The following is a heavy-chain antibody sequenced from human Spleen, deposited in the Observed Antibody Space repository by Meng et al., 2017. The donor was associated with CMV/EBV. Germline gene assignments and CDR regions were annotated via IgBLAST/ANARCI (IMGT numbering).Heavy chain of an antibody. CDR1: GYSFTSYW. CDR2: IYPGDSDT. J-gene: IGHJ2*01. D-gene: IGHD2-2*01. V-gene: IGHV5-51*01. CDR3: ARRVRGYCSSTSCYLNPNWYFDL. Sequence: GGSLRLSCKGSGYSFTSYWIGWVRQMPGKGLEWMGIIYPGDSDTRYSPSFQGQVTISADKSISTAYLQWSSLKASDTAMYYCARRVRGYCSSTSCYLNPNWYFDLWGRGTLVTVSS.